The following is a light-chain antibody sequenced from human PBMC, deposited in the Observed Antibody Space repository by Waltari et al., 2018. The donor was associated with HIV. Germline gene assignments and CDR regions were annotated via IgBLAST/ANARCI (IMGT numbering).Light chain of an antibody. V-gene: IGLV3-1*01. CDR1: KLGDKY. J-gene: IGLJ1*01. CDR2: QDS. CDR3: QAWDSSTAKYV. Sequence: SYELTQPPSVSVSPGQTASITCSGDKLGDKYACWYQQKPGQSPVLVIYQDSKRPSGIPERFSGPNSGNTATLTISGTQAMDEADYYCQAWDSSTAKYVFGTGTKVTVL.